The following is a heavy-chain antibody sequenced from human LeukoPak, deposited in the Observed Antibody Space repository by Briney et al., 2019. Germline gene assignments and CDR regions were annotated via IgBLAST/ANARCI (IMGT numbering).Heavy chain of an antibody. CDR3: ARYYCSSTSCYGADY. D-gene: IGHD2-2*01. J-gene: IGHJ4*02. V-gene: IGHV3-21*01. Sequence: NPGGSLRLSCAASGFTFSSYSMNWVRQAPGKGLEWASSISSSSSYIYYADPVKGRFTISRDNAKNSLYLQMNSLRAEDTAVYYCARYYCSSTSCYGADYWGQGTLVTVSS. CDR2: ISSSSSYI. CDR1: GFTFSSYS.